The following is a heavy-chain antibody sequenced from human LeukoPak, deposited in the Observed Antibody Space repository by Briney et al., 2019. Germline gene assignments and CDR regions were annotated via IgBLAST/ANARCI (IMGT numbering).Heavy chain of an antibody. CDR3: ARDLELGAFCIDY. CDR2: INLNSGGT. V-gene: IGHV1-2*02. D-gene: IGHD3-10*01. CDR1: GYTFTGYY. J-gene: IGHJ4*02. Sequence: ASVKVSCKASGYTFTGYYMHWVRQAPGQGLEWMGWINLNSGGTNYAQKFQGRVTITRDTSLSTAYMELSRLRSAATALYFSARDLELGAFCIDYSGEGTLVTVSS.